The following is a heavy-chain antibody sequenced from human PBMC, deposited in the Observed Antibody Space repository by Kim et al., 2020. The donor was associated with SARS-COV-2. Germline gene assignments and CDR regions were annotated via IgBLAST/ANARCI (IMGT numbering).Heavy chain of an antibody. V-gene: IGHV1-2*02. J-gene: IGHJ4*02. CDR2: T. Sequence: TNYAQNFQGRVTMTRDTYISTAYMELSRLGSDDTAVYYCARVPRPSHFDYWGQGTLVTVSS. CDR3: ARVPRPSHFDY.